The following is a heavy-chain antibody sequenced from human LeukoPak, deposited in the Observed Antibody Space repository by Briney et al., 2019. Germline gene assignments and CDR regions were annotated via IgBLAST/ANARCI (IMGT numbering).Heavy chain of an antibody. CDR2: ISGSGDST. CDR1: GFTFSSYD. Sequence: PGGSLRLSCAASGFTFSSYDMSWVRQAPGKGLEWVSGISGSGDSTYYADSVKGRFTISRDNSKNTLYLQMNSLRAEDTGVYYCAKDRSCTNGVCHGDLDYWGQGTLVTVSS. J-gene: IGHJ4*02. CDR3: AKDRSCTNGVCHGDLDY. D-gene: IGHD2-8*01. V-gene: IGHV3-23*01.